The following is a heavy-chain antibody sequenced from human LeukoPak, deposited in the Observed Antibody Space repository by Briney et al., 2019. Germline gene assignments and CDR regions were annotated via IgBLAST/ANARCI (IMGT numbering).Heavy chain of an antibody. CDR3: ARGRYYYGSGSYYNVGPYYYYYMDV. D-gene: IGHD3-10*01. CDR1: GGTFSSYA. Sequence: SVKVSCKASGGTFSSYAISWVRQAPGQGLEWMGGIIPIFGTANYAQKFQGRVTITADKSTSTAYMELSSLRSEDTAVYYCARGRYYYGSGSYYNVGPYYYYYMDVWGKGTTVTVSS. V-gene: IGHV1-69*06. J-gene: IGHJ6*03. CDR2: IIPIFGTA.